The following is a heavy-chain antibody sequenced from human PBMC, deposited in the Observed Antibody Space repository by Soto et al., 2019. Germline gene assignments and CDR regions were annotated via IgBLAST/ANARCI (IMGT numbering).Heavy chain of an antibody. V-gene: IGHV4-39*01. Sequence: SETLSLTCTVSGGSISSSSYYWGWIRQPPGKGLEWIGSIYYSGSTYYNPSLKSRVTISVDTSKNQFSLKLSSVTAADTAVYYCARQGDKAPYSYGMDVWGQGTTVTVSS. CDR1: GGSISSSSYY. D-gene: IGHD3-16*01. J-gene: IGHJ6*02. CDR3: ARQGDKAPYSYGMDV. CDR2: IYYSGST.